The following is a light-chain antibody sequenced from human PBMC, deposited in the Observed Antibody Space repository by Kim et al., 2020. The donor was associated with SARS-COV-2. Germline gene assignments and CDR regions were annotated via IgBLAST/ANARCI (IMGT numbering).Light chain of an antibody. V-gene: IGLV2-14*03. CDR2: DVN. J-gene: IGLJ3*02. CDR3: SSYTTSATLV. CDR1: SSDIGVYNY. Sequence: GQSITISCTGTSSDIGVYNYVSWYRQFPGEAPKLMIYDVNYRPSGVSNRFSGSKSGNTASLTISGLQAEDEADYYCSSYTTSATLVFGGGTKLTVL.